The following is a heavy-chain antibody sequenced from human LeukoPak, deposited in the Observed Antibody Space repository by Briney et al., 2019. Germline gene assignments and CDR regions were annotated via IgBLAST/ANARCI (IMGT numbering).Heavy chain of an antibody. V-gene: IGHV3-74*01. D-gene: IGHD3-22*01. J-gene: IGHJ1*01. CDR1: GFPFSNYW. CDR3: ARAPSEIGGYYPEYFRH. Sequence: GGSLRLFCAAAGFPFSNYWMHWVRQAPGKGLVWVSRIKSDGRTNYADSVKGRFTISRDNAKNTVSLQMNSLRAEDTGVYYCARAPSEIGGYYPEYFRHWGQGTLVTVSS. CDR2: IKSDGRT.